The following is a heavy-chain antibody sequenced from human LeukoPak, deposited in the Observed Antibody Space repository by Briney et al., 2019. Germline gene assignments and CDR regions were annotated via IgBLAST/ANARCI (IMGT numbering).Heavy chain of an antibody. V-gene: IGHV1-2*02. CDR2: IHPHSGDT. CDR1: GFTLIGYY. D-gene: IGHD6-6*01. CDR3: ARRFRTSRLQFNAIAFDI. J-gene: IGHJ3*02. Sequence: ASVKVSCKASGFTLIGYYIHWVRHVPGQGLEWMAWIHPHSGDTYFAPRFQGRVTVTGDTSISTVYMELTTLTSNDTAVYYCARRFRTSRLQFNAIAFDIWGQGTVVTVSS.